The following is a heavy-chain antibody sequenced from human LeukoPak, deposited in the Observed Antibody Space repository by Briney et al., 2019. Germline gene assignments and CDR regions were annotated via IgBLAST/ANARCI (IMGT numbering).Heavy chain of an antibody. J-gene: IGHJ4*02. CDR1: GYSISSGHY. CDR3: ASTNHYSSSSRFDY. CDR2: IYHSGST. Sequence: PSETLSLTCAVSGYSISSGHYWGWIRQPPGKGLEWIGSIYHSGSTYYNPSLKSRVTISVDTSKNQFSLKLSSVTAADTAVYYCASTNHYSSSSRFDYWGQGTLVTVSS. V-gene: IGHV4-38-2*01. D-gene: IGHD6-6*01.